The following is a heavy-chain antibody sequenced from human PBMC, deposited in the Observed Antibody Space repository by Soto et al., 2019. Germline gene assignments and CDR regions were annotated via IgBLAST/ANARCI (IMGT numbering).Heavy chain of an antibody. V-gene: IGHV3-23*01. CDR1: GFSFDRYA. Sequence: EVQLLEAGGGLVQPGGSLRLSCAASGFSFDRYALNWVRQAPGKGLEWVSSISGSGDTTNYADSVMGRFTISKDSSNNKVYLQMNSLTAEDTAVYYCAKGGWQRTEEHLFDFWGQGNLVTVSS. D-gene: IGHD5-12*01. J-gene: IGHJ4*02. CDR2: ISGSGDTT. CDR3: AKGGWQRTEEHLFDF.